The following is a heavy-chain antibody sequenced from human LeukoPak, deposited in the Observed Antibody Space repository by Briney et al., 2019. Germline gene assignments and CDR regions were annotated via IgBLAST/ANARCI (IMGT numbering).Heavy chain of an antibody. J-gene: IGHJ4*02. CDR1: GFTFNNYA. CDR2: ISGRGGST. D-gene: IGHD3-10*01. V-gene: IGHV3-23*01. CDR3: ARAKPKNMVRGLIMRRESRYYFDY. Sequence: GGSLRLSCAASGFTFNNYAMSWVRQAPGKGLEWVSAISGRGGSTYYADSVKGRFTISRDNSKSTLYIQMNSLRAEDTAVYYCARAKPKNMVRGLIMRRESRYYFDYWGQGTLVTVSS.